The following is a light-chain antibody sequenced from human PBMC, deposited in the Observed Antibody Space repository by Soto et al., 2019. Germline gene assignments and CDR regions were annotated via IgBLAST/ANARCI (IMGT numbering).Light chain of an antibody. V-gene: IGLV2-14*01. CDR2: EVR. Sequence: SVLTQPASVSGSPGQSITISCTGTSTDVGDYNFVFWYQQHAGKAPKLVISEVRNRPSGVSDRFSGSKSGNRASLTISGLQAEDEADYYCSSYTSSSTVVFGTGTKVTVL. J-gene: IGLJ1*01. CDR1: STDVGDYNF. CDR3: SSYTSSSTVV.